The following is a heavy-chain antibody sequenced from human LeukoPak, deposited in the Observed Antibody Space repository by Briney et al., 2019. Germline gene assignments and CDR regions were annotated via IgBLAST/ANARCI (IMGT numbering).Heavy chain of an antibody. V-gene: IGHV3-23*01. CDR3: ARLPTYSGTYAGFDY. D-gene: IGHD1-26*01. CDR2: ISGSGGST. CDR1: GFTFSSYA. J-gene: IGHJ4*02. Sequence: GGSLRLSCAASGFTFSSYAMSWVRQAPGKGLEWVSAISGSGGSTYYADSVKGRFTISRDNSKNTLYLQMTSLRAEDTAVYYCARLPTYSGTYAGFDYWGQGTLVTVSS.